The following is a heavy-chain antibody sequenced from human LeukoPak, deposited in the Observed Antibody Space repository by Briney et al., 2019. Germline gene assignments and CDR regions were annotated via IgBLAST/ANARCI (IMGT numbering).Heavy chain of an antibody. CDR2: IKKDGSEK. J-gene: IGHJ4*02. Sequence: GGSLRLSCAASGFTFSSYWMSWVRQAPGKGLELLANIKKDGSEKYYVDSVKGRFTISRDNAKTSLYLQMNSLRAEDTAVYYCARDLSGVTGYTYGRGIDYWGQGTLVTVSS. CDR1: GFTFSSYW. V-gene: IGHV3-7*01. CDR3: ARDLSGVTGYTYGRGIDY. D-gene: IGHD5-18*01.